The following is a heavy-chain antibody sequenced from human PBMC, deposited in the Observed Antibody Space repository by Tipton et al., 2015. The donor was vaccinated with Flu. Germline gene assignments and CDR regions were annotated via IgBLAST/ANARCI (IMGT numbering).Heavy chain of an antibody. V-gene: IGHV4-38-2*01. CDR1: GYSISSGYY. D-gene: IGHD6-6*01. CDR2: IFHTGTT. J-gene: IGHJ5*02. Sequence: TLSLTCAVSGYSISSGYYWGWIRQPPGKGLEWLGTIFHTGTTYYNPSLKSRVTVSVDTSNNQFSLKLTSLTAADTAVYYCARVGREQLVSWFDPWGQGTLVTVSS. CDR3: ARVGREQLVSWFDP.